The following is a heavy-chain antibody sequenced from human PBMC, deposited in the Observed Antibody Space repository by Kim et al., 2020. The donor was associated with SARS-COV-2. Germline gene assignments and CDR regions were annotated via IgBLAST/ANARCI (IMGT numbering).Heavy chain of an antibody. V-gene: IGHV3-33*06. CDR1: GFTFSSYG. CDR2: IWYDGSNK. Sequence: GGSLRLSCAASGFTFSSYGMHWVRQAPGKGLEWVAVIWYDGSNKYYADSVKGRFTISRDNSKNTLYLQMNSLRAEDTAVYYCAKEMRGSGSYLFDYWGQGTLVTVSS. D-gene: IGHD1-26*01. J-gene: IGHJ4*02. CDR3: AKEMRGSGSYLFDY.